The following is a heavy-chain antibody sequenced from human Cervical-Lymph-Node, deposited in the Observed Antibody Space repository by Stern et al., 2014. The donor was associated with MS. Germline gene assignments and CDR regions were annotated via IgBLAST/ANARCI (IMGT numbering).Heavy chain of an antibody. V-gene: IGHV1-46*01. J-gene: IGHJ6*02. CDR3: ARQNYYNGMDV. CDR1: GYTFTSDY. CDR2: LNHSGGRT. Sequence: QVQLVQSGAEVKQPGASVKVSCKASGYTFTSDYMHWVRQAPGHELEWMGILNHSGGRTSYAQKFQGRVTMTRDTSTSTVHMELSSLRSEDTAVYYCARQNYYNGMDVWGQGTTVTVSS. D-gene: IGHD2/OR15-2a*01.